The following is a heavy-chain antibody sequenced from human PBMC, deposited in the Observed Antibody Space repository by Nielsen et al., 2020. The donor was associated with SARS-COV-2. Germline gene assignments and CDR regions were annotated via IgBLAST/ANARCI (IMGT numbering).Heavy chain of an antibody. J-gene: IGHJ6*03. D-gene: IGHD2-15*01. CDR1: GGTLNGFH. CDR2: INGSGSG. CDR3: ARGQDAYYYMDV. Sequence: SETLSLTCVVFGGTLNGFHWNWVRQTPGKGPEWIGEINGSGSGNYNPSLKSRVTISAGTSKIQFSLKLNSVTAADTAVYYCARGQDAYYYMDVWGEGTTVTVSS. V-gene: IGHV4-34*01.